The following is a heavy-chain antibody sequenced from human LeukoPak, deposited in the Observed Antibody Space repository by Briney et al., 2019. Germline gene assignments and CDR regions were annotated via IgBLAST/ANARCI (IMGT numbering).Heavy chain of an antibody. D-gene: IGHD3-22*01. V-gene: IGHV3-66*03. CDR1: GFTVSSNS. CDR2: IYSDNT. J-gene: IGHJ4*02. CDR3: AKDHFTTSFDSSGEFDY. Sequence: GGSLRLSCTVSGFTVSSNSMSWVRQAPGKGLEWVSFIYSDNTHYSDSVKGRFTISRDNAKNSLYLQMNSLRAEDTAVYYCAKDHFTTSFDSSGEFDYWGQGTMVTVSS.